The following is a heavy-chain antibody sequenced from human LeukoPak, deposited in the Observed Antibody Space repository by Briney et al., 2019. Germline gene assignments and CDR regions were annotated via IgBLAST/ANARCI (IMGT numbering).Heavy chain of an antibody. V-gene: IGHV3-23*01. J-gene: IGHJ2*01. CDR1: GFTFRSYA. CDR2: ISGSGGST. CDR3: ARGEPDCAGDCPYWYLDL. Sequence: GGSLRLSCAASGFTFRSYAMSWVRQAPGKGLEWVSAISGSGGSTYYADSVKGRFTISRDNSKNTVFLQMGSLRTEDMAVYYCARGEPDCAGDCPYWYLDLWGRGTLVTVSS. D-gene: IGHD2-21*02.